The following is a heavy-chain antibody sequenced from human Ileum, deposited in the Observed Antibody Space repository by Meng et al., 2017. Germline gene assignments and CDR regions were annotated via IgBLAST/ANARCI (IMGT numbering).Heavy chain of an antibody. D-gene: IGHD3-22*01. CDR1: GTW. J-gene: IGHJ4*02. Sequence: GPLQEAGPRLVKPSGTRLPTCAVSGTWWSWVRQPPGKGLEWIGEIFQSGRTNYNPSLKSRVTISIDKSKSQISLQLSAVTAADTAVYSCATSNDRDVYYLGYWGQGTLVTVSS. V-gene: IGHV4-4*02. CDR2: IFQSGRT. CDR3: ATSNDRDVYYLGY.